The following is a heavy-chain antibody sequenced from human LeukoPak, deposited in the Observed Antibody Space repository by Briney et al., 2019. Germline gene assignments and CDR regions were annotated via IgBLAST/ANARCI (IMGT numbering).Heavy chain of an antibody. CDR2: IYYSGST. CDR3: ARHRNGGYHSYGLDV. D-gene: IGHD5-12*01. J-gene: IGHJ6*02. CDR1: GGSISSYY. Sequence: PSETLSLTCTVSGGSISSYYWSWIRQPPGKGLEWIGYIYYSGSTNYNPSLKSRVTISIDTPKNQFSLKLNSVTAADTAVYYCARHRNGGYHSYGLDVWGQGTTVTVSS. V-gene: IGHV4-59*08.